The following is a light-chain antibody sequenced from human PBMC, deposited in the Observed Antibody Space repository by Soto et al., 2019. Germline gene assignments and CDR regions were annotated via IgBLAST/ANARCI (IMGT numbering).Light chain of an antibody. CDR3: SSYAGRNIVL. Sequence: QSVLTQPPSASGSPGQSVTISCTGTSSDVGGYKYVSWYQQHPGKAPKLMIYEVNKPPSGVPDRFSGSNSGHTSSLTVSGLHADDEADYFCSSYAGRNIVLFGGGTQLTVL. V-gene: IGLV2-8*01. CDR1: SSDVGGYKY. CDR2: EVN. J-gene: IGLJ2*01.